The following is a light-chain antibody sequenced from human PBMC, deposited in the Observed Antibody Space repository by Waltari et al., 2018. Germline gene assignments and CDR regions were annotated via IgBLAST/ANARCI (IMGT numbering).Light chain of an antibody. V-gene: IGKV2-40*01. CDR1: QSLLDSEDGNTY. CDR2: EVS. CDR3: MQALEFPYS. Sequence: DIVMTQTPLSLPVTLGEPASISCRSSQSLLDSEDGNTYLEWYLQKPGQSPQLLIYEVSNRASGVPDRFSGSGSDTDFTLKISRVEAEDVGVYYCMQALEFPYSFGQGTKVEIK. J-gene: IGKJ2*03.